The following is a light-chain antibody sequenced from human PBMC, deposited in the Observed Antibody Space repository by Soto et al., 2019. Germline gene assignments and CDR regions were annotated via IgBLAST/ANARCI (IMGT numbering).Light chain of an antibody. CDR3: SSYTRSTSFS. J-gene: IGLJ1*01. V-gene: IGLV2-14*01. Sequence: QSALTQPASVSGSPGQSITISCTGTSSDIGAYNYVSWFQQLPGKAPKLMIYDVSNRPSGVSNRFSGSKSGNTASLTISGLQAEDEADYYCSSYTRSTSFSFGTGTKVT. CDR2: DVS. CDR1: SSDIGAYNY.